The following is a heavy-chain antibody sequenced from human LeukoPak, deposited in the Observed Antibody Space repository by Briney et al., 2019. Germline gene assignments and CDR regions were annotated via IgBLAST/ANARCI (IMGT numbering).Heavy chain of an antibody. D-gene: IGHD4-17*01. CDR1: GFTFSSYS. CDR3: ARDPHSTGLAYYFDY. V-gene: IGHV3-48*04. J-gene: IGHJ4*02. CDR2: ISSSGSTI. Sequence: PGGSLRLSCAASGFTFSSYSMNWVRQAPGKGLEWVSYISSSGSTIYYADSVKGRFTISRDNAKNSLYLQMNSLRTEDTAVYYCARDPHSTGLAYYFDYWGQGTLVTVSS.